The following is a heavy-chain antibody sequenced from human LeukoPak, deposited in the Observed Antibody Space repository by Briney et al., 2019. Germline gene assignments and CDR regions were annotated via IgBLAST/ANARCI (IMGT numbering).Heavy chain of an antibody. Sequence: GGSLRLSCAASGFTFSSYAMSWVRQAPGKGLEWVSAISGSGGSTYYADSVKGRFTISRDNSKNTLYLQMNSLRAEDTAVYYCAKGSITMVRGVIITGFDYWGQGTLVTVSS. CDR1: GFTFSSYA. D-gene: IGHD3-10*01. CDR3: AKGSITMVRGVIITGFDY. V-gene: IGHV3-23*01. J-gene: IGHJ4*02. CDR2: ISGSGGST.